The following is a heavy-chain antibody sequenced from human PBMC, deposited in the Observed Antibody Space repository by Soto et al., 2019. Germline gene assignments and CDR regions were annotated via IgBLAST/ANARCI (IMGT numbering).Heavy chain of an antibody. CDR3: AREGRGKKAGYNGLVSLGY. D-gene: IGHD2-2*02. J-gene: IGHJ4*02. Sequence: QVQLVQSGAEVKTPVSSLKVSCKVSGSRFSNYVISWVRQAPGHGLEWLGRIIPIFNSTKYAQSFQGRVTITADKSTSTASLELSSLRSDDTAVYYCAREGRGKKAGYNGLVSLGYWGQGTLVTVSS. CDR1: GSRFSNYV. CDR2: IIPIFNST. V-gene: IGHV1-69*06.